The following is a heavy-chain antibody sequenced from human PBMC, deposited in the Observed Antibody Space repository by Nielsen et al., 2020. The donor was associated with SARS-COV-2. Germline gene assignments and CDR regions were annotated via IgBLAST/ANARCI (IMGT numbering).Heavy chain of an antibody. CDR3: AKDLSGNFDY. Sequence: GGSLRLSCAASGFTFDDYAMHWVRQAPGKGLEWVSGISWNGGSIGYADSVKGRFTISRDNAKNSLYLQMNSLRAEDTALYYCAKDLSGNFDYWGQGTLVTVSS. CDR2: ISWNGGSI. D-gene: IGHD1-26*01. CDR1: GFTFDDYA. V-gene: IGHV3-9*01. J-gene: IGHJ4*02.